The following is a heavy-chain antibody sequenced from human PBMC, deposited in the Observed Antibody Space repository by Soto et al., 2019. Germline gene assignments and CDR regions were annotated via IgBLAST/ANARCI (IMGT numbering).Heavy chain of an antibody. V-gene: IGHV4-39*02. Sequence: QLPLQESGPGLVKPSETLSLTCSVSGGSITTSSYNWDWIRQPPGKGLELIGTISYDGSTSYNPSLKSQVTISVDTSKNHFALNVNSVTAAATAVYDCARFYGNACDVWGRGTVVTVYS. CDR3: ARFYGNACDV. J-gene: IGHJ3*01. D-gene: IGHD3-10*01. CDR2: ISYDGST. CDR1: GGSITTSSYN.